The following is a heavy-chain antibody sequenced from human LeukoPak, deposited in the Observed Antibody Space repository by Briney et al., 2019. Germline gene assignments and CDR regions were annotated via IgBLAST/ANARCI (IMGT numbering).Heavy chain of an antibody. CDR1: GFTVSSKY. CDR2: IYSGGPT. Sequence: GGSLRLSCAASGFTVSSKYMTWVRQAPGKGLEWVSVIYSGGPTYYADSVKGRVAISRDNSENTVYLQMNSLRVEDTAMYYCARRGDGGRAFDIWGQGTMVTVSS. V-gene: IGHV3-66*01. CDR3: ARRGDGGRAFDI. D-gene: IGHD2-21*02. J-gene: IGHJ3*02.